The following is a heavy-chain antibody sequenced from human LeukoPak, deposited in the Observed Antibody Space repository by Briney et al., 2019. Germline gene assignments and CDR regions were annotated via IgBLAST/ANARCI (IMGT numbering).Heavy chain of an antibody. CDR3: AREPYYDSSGYSPDY. V-gene: IGHV3-11*04. J-gene: IGHJ4*02. Sequence: PGCSMKLSCAASRFSFSVYYMSWIRQAPGKGLEWVSYISSSGSFIYYADSVKGRFTISRDNAKNSLYLHMNSLRAEDTALYYCAREPYYDSSGYSPDYWGQGTLVTVSS. CDR1: RFSFSVYY. D-gene: IGHD3-22*01. CDR2: ISSSGSFI.